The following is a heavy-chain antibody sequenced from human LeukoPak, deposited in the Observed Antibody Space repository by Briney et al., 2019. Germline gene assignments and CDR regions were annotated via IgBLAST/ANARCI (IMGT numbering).Heavy chain of an antibody. CDR3: ARDSGYSYGYDY. CDR1: GFTVSSNY. CDR2: IYSGGST. J-gene: IGHJ4*02. Sequence: HPGGSLRLSCAASGFTVSSNYMNWVRQAPGKGLEWVSVIYSGGSTYYAASVKGRFTISRDNSKNTLYLQMNSLRAEDTAVYYCARDSGYSYGYDYWGQGTLVTVSS. V-gene: IGHV3-53*01. D-gene: IGHD5-18*01.